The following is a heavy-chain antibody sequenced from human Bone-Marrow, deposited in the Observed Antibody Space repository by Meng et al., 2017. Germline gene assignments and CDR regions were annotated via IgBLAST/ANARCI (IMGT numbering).Heavy chain of an antibody. D-gene: IGHD5-18*01. J-gene: IGHJ4*02. V-gene: IGHV4-34*01. CDR2: IKYSGST. CDR1: GGSISVYY. CDR3: ARGSWLQLWLQDY. Sequence: HVHLPESFPVLLNPAQTPTPPCAVYGGSISVYYWSWIRQPPGKEHEWSWKIKYSGSTNYNPSLKSRVTISVDTSKNQFSLKLSSVTAADTAVYYCARGSWLQLWLQDYWGQGTLVTVSS.